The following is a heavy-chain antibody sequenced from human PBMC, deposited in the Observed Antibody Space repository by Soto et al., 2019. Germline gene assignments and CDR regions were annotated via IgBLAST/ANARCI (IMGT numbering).Heavy chain of an antibody. CDR1: GDSISSYY. J-gene: IGHJ4*02. V-gene: IGHV4-59*12. D-gene: IGHD1-26*01. CDR3: ARGVGATHFDT. CDR2: IPYGGYT. Sequence: PSETLSLTCTVSGDSISSYYWSWIRQAPGKGLEWIGYIPYGGYTNYNPSLKSRVSMSMDTSKNQFSLKLTSVTVADTAVYYCARGVGATHFDTWGQGTLVTVHS.